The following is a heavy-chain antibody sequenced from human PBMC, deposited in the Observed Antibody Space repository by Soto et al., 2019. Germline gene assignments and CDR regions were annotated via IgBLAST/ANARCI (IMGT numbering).Heavy chain of an antibody. Sequence: EVQLVESGGGLVKPGGSLRLSCGASGFTFSNAWMSWVRQAPGKGLEWVGRIKSKTDGGTTDYAAPVKGRFTISRDDSKNTLYLQMISLKTEDTAVYYCTKGALYCSGGSSYSSIYYGMDVWGQGTTVTVSS. J-gene: IGHJ6*02. CDR2: IKSKTDGGTT. D-gene: IGHD2-15*01. CDR1: GFTFSNAW. CDR3: TKGALYCSGGSSYSSIYYGMDV. V-gene: IGHV3-15*01.